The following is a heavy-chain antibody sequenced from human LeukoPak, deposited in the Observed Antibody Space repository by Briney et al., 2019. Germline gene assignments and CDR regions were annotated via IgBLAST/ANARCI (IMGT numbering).Heavy chain of an antibody. J-gene: IGHJ3*02. Sequence: GGSLRLSCAASGFTFSSYAMSWVRQAPGKGLEWVSAISGSGGSTYYADSVKGRFTISRDNSKNTLYLQMNSLRAEDTAVYYCAKKGITMIVVDDDAFDIWGQGTMVTVSS. CDR3: AKKGITMIVVDDDAFDI. CDR1: GFTFSSYA. D-gene: IGHD3-22*01. V-gene: IGHV3-23*01. CDR2: ISGSGGST.